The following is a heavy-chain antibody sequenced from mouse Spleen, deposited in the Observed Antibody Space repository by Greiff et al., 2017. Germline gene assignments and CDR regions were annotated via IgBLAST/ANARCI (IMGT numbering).Heavy chain of an antibody. V-gene: IGHV2-6*01. J-gene: IGHJ4*01. Sequence: VQLVESGPGLVAPSQTLSISCTASGFSLTSYGVDWVRQTPGKGLEWLGVIWAGGSTTYNSAIKTRLSISKDNSKNQVFLKMNSLQTDDTAMYYCASYYDGSSSYAMDYWGQGTSVTVSS. CDR1: GFSLTSYG. D-gene: IGHD1-1*01. CDR2: IWAGGST. CDR3: ASYYDGSSSYAMDY.